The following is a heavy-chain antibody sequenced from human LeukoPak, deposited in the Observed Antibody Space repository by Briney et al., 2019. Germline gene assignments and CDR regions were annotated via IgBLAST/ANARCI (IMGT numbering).Heavy chain of an antibody. V-gene: IGHV3-15*07. CDR3: AKGSEPEFDY. CDR2: IKSKTDGGTT. CDR1: GFTFSNAW. Sequence: GGSLRLSCAASGFTFSNAWMNWVRQAPGKGLEWVGRIKSKTDGGTTDYAAPVKGRFTISRDDSKNTLYLQMNSLRAEDTAVYYCAKGSEPEFDYWGQGTLVTVSS. J-gene: IGHJ4*02. D-gene: IGHD2-15*01.